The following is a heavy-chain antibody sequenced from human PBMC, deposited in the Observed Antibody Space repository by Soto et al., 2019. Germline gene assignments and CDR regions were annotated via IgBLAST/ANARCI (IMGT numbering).Heavy chain of an antibody. D-gene: IGHD4-17*01. CDR3: AHMSSTVTTGYFDF. Sequence: QITLKESGPTLVKPTQTLTLTCTFSGFSLSSDGVAVGWFRLPPGKALEWLALIYWTDDKRYSPSPRSSLTITRDTSKNQVVITMTNMDTVDTATYYCAHMSSTVTTGYFDFWGQGTLVTVSS. CDR2: IYWTDDK. CDR1: GFSLSSDGVA. V-gene: IGHV2-5*01. J-gene: IGHJ4*02.